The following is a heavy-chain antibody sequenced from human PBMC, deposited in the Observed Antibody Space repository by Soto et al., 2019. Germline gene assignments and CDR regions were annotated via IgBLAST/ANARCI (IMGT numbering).Heavy chain of an antibody. V-gene: IGHV3-48*01. Sequence: EVQLVESGGGLVQPGGSLRLSCAASGFTFSSYSMNWVRQAPGKGLEWVSYISSSSSTIYYADSVKGRFTISRDNAKNSLYLQMYSLRAEDTAVYYCARDTSTYYYGSGSSTWGQGTLVTVSS. J-gene: IGHJ5*02. CDR1: GFTFSSYS. CDR2: ISSSSSTI. D-gene: IGHD3-10*01. CDR3: ARDTSTYYYGSGSST.